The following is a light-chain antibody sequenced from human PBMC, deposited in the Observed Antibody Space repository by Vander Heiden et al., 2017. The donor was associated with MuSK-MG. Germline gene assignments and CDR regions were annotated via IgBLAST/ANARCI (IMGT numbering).Light chain of an antibody. CDR1: QSVSSSY. J-gene: IGKJ2*01. CDR3: QQYGCSPYT. V-gene: IGKV3-20*01. CDR2: GAS. Sequence: IVLTQSPGTLSLSPGERATLSCRASQSVSSSYLAWYQQKPGQAPRLLNYGASSRATGIPDRFSGSGSGTVFTITISRLEPEDFAVYYCQQYGCSPYTFGQGTKLEIK.